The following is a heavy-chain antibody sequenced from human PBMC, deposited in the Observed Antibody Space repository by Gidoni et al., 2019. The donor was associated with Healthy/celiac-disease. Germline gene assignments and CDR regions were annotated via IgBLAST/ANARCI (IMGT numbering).Heavy chain of an antibody. CDR2: ISYDGSNK. CDR1: GFTFSSYA. CDR3: ARDYYYGSGSYYGLFDY. V-gene: IGHV3-30-3*01. Sequence: CAASGFTFSSYAMHWVRQAPGKGLEWVAVISYDGSNKYYADSVKGRFTISRDNSKNTLYLQMNSLRAEDTAVYYCARDYYYGSGSYYGLFDYWGQGTLVTVSS. J-gene: IGHJ4*02. D-gene: IGHD3-10*01.